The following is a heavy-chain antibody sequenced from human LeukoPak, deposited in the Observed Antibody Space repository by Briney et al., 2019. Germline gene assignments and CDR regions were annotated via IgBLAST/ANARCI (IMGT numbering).Heavy chain of an antibody. CDR3: ARDPQRYCSGGSCYGTSSGFDY. CDR1: GGSISSGGYY. Sequence: SETLSLTCTVSGGSISSGGYYWSWIRQHPGTGLEWIGYIYYSGSTYYNPSLKSRVTISVDTSKNQFSLKLSSVTAADTAVYYCARDPQRYCSGGSCYGTSSGFDYWGQGTLVTVSS. V-gene: IGHV4-31*03. D-gene: IGHD2-15*01. J-gene: IGHJ4*02. CDR2: IYYSGST.